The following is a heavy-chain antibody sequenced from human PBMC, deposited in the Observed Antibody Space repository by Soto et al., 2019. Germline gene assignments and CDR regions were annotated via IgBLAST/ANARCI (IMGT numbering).Heavy chain of an antibody. CDR3: ARVAPYCSTTTCYIDS. J-gene: IGHJ4*02. V-gene: IGHV3-23*01. CDR1: GFTFSSYP. CDR2: IGGSGTGFNT. D-gene: IGHD2-2*01. Sequence: EVQLLESGGGLVRPGGSLRLSCAASGFTFSSYPMKWVRQGPGKGLEWVSTIGGSGTGFNTDYADSVKGRFVISRDNSKTTVYLQMNSLRAGATALYYCARVAPYCSTTTCYIDSWGQGTLVTVSS.